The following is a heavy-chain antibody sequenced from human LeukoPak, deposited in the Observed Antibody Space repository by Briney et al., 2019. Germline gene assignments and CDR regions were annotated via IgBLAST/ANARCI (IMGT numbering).Heavy chain of an antibody. CDR1: GFSFTKAW. J-gene: IGHJ4*02. CDR2: LNSRTDGETT. CDR3: TKMFNVVMGDLFDY. Sequence: PGGSLRLSCVVSGFSFTKAWVSWARQAPGKGLEWVGRLNSRTDGETTDYAAPVKGRFSISRDDSKTTVFLQMNSLKIEDTAVYYCTKMFNVVMGDLFDYWGQGTLVTVSS. D-gene: IGHD3-16*01. V-gene: IGHV3-15*01.